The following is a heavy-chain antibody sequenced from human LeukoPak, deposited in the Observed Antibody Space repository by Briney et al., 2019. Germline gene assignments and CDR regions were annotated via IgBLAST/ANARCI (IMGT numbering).Heavy chain of an antibody. CDR1: GFTFGDYA. CDR2: IRSKAYGGTT. J-gene: IGHJ4*02. D-gene: IGHD5-18*01. V-gene: IGHV3-49*04. Sequence: SLRLSCTASGFTFGDYAMSWVRQAPGKGLEWVGFIRSKAYGGTTEYAASVKGRFTISRDDSKSIAYLQMNSLKTEDTAVYYCTRRTRDTAMGGSDYWGQGTLVTVSS. CDR3: TRRTRDTAMGGSDY.